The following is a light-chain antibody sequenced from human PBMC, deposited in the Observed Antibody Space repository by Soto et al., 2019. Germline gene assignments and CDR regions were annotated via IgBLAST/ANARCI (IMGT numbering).Light chain of an antibody. Sequence: AIRMTQSPSSFSASTGDRVTITCRASQGISSYLAWYQQKPGKAPKLLLYASSTLQSGVPSRFSGSGSGTDFTLTISCLQSEDFATYYCQQYYSYPPTFGQGTRLEMK. CDR1: QGISSY. J-gene: IGKJ5*01. V-gene: IGKV1-8*01. CDR3: QQYYSYPPT. CDR2: ASS.